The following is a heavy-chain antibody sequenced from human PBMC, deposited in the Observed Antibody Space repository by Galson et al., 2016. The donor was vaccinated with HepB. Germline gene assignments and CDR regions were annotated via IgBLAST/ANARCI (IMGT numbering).Heavy chain of an antibody. CDR3: ARLQGDFDYRGSHGMDV. Sequence: QSGAEVKKPGESLKISCDVSGYRFTSHWVGWVRQKPGKGLEWMGIIYPGDPDTRYSTSFQCQVTISADKSTSTAYLKWNSLKASATAIYYCARLQGDFDYRGSHGMDVWGQGTTVTVSS. CDR1: GYRFTSHW. CDR2: IYPGDPDT. J-gene: IGHJ6*02. D-gene: IGHD5-12*01. V-gene: IGHV5-51*01.